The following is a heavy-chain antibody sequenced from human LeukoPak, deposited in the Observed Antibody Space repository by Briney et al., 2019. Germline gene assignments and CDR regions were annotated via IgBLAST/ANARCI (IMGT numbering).Heavy chain of an antibody. CDR2: INVDGSEK. D-gene: IGHD1-26*01. Sequence: GRSLRLSCAASGFAFNDDCMSWVRQAPGKGQGWVANINVDGSEKYYVDSVKGRFTISRDNAKNSLYLQMNSLRAEDAAVFYCARAVFSGSYYYYSYMDVWGKGTTVTVFS. CDR3: ARAVFSGSYYYYSYMDV. CDR1: GFAFNDDC. J-gene: IGHJ6*03. V-gene: IGHV3-7*01.